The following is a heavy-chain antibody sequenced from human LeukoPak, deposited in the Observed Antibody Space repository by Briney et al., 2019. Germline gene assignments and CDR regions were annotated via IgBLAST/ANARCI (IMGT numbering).Heavy chain of an antibody. D-gene: IGHD1-26*01. CDR2: IKQDGSEK. J-gene: IGHJ4*02. CDR3: ARALVGDTD. V-gene: IGHV3-7*05. CDR1: GSTFSNYW. Sequence: PGGSLRLSCAASGSTFSNYWMSWVRQAPGKGLEWVAHIKQDGSEKYYVESVKGRFTISRNNARNSLYLQMNSLRAEDTAVYYCARALVGDTDWGQGALVTVSS.